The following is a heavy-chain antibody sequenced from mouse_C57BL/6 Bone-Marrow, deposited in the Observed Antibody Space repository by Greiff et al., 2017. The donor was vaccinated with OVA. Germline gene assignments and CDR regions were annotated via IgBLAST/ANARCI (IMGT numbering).Heavy chain of an antibody. J-gene: IGHJ4*01. CDR1: GFSFNTYA. CDR3: VRDYYGTSYAMDY. V-gene: IGHV10-1*01. D-gene: IGHD1-1*01. Sequence: EVKVVESGGGLVQPKGSLKLSCAASGFSFNTYAMNWVRQAPGKGLEWVARIRSKSNNYATYYADSVKDRFTISRDDSESMLYLQMNNLKTEDTAMYYCVRDYYGTSYAMDYWGQGTSVTVSS. CDR2: IRSKSNNYAT.